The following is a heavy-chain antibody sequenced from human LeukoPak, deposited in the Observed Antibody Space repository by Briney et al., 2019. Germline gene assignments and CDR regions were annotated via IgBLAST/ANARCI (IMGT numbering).Heavy chain of an antibody. CDR3: ARTGYDWKGPFDY. V-gene: IGHV3-30-3*01. J-gene: IGHJ4*02. CDR1: GFTFSNYA. Sequence: GGSLRLSCAASGFTFSNYAMHWVRQAPGKGLEWVALISYDGNSKYYADSVEGRFTISRDNSKNTLYLQMNSLRADDTAVYYCARTGYDWKGPFDYWGQGTLVTVSS. D-gene: IGHD5-12*01. CDR2: ISYDGNSK.